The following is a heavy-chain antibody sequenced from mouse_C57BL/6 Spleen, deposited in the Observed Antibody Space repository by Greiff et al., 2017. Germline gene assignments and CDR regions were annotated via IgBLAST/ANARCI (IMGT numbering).Heavy chain of an antibody. J-gene: IGHJ3*01. Sequence: VHLVESGPGLVQPSQSLSITCTVSGFSLTSYGVHWVRQSPGKGLEWLGVIWRGGSTDYNAAFMSRLSITKDNSKSQVFYKMNSLQADDTAIYYCATHYYGSSYGFAYWGQGPLVTVSA. CDR2: IWRGGST. V-gene: IGHV2-5*01. D-gene: IGHD1-1*01. CDR3: ATHYYGSSYGFAY. CDR1: GFSLTSYG.